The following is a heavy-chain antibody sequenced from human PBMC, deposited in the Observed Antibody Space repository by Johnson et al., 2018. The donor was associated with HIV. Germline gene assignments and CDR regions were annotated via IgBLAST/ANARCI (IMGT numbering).Heavy chain of an antibody. CDR3: ARGQLWLLDDALDI. D-gene: IGHD5-18*01. CDR2: ISGSGNAI. CDR1: GINFGSYW. V-gene: IGHV3-48*03. Sequence: VQLVESGGGLVQPGGSLRLSCTASGINFGSYWMHWFRQAPGKGLEWVSYISGSGNAIYYADSVRGRFTISRDNAKNTLYLQMHSLRAEDTAVYYCARGQLWLLDDALDIWGHGTMVTVSS. J-gene: IGHJ3*02.